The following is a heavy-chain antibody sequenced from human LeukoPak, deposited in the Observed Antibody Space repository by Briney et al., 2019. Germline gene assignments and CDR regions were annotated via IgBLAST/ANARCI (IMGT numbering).Heavy chain of an antibody. V-gene: IGHV3-48*01. CDR1: GFIFSSHS. J-gene: IGHJ5*02. D-gene: IGHD3-10*01. CDR3: AKIPGPVRGNGNWFDP. CDR2: ISTITSTK. Sequence: GGSLRLSCAASGFIFSSHSMNWVRQAPGKGLEWVAYISTITSTKYYADSVEGRFTISRDNAKNTLYLQMNSLRAEDTAVYYCAKIPGPVRGNGNWFDPWGQGTLVTVSS.